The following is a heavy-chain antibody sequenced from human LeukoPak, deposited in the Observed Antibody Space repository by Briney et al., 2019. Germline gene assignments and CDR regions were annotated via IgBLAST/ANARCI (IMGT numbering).Heavy chain of an antibody. CDR2: ITSGGGT. V-gene: IGHV3-23*01. Sequence: GGSLRLSCVASKITLHTYMMSWVSQAPGKGLEWISTITSGGGTFYSDSVRGRFTISRDNSKNTLYLLLNSLRAEDTAVYYCVIRPYYDGGHYVFQYWGQGTLVTVSS. CDR3: VIRPYYDGGHYVFQY. CDR1: KITLHTYM. J-gene: IGHJ4*02. D-gene: IGHD3/OR15-3a*01.